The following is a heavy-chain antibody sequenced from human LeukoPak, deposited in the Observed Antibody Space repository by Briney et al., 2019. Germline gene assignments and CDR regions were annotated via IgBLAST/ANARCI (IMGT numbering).Heavy chain of an antibody. CDR1: GGSISTYY. J-gene: IGHJ4*02. V-gene: IGHV4-59*01. Sequence: PSETLSLTCTVSGGSISTYYWSWIRQPPGKGLEWLGYIFYTGSTYYNPSLKSRVTMSIDTSKNQFSLKLSSVTAADTAVYYCTRTYSSSSIDYWGQGALVTVSS. CDR2: IFYTGST. CDR3: TRTYSSSSIDY. D-gene: IGHD6-6*01.